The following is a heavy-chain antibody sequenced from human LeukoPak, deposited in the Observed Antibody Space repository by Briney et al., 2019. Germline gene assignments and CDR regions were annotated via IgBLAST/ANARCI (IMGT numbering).Heavy chain of an antibody. Sequence: GGSLRLSCAASGFTFSSYAMSWVRQAPGKGLEWVSAISGSGGSTYYADSVKGRFTISRDNSKNTLYLQMNSLRAEDTAVYYCAKAMVRGVVAESDYWRQGTLVTVS. V-gene: IGHV3-23*01. CDR3: AKAMVRGVVAESDY. J-gene: IGHJ4*02. CDR2: ISGSGGST. D-gene: IGHD3-10*01. CDR1: GFTFSSYA.